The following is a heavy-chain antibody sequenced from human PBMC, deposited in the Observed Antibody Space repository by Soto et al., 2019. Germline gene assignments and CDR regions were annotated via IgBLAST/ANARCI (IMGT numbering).Heavy chain of an antibody. D-gene: IGHD4-17*01. Sequence: EVQLLESGGGLVQPGGSLRLSCAASGFTFSSYAMRWVRQAPGKGLEWVSAISGSAGSTYYTDSVKGRFTISRDNSKNTLYLQMNNMGAEDTAIYYCAKRSDGAQYFYYYGMDVWGQGTTVTVSS. V-gene: IGHV3-23*01. J-gene: IGHJ6*02. CDR2: ISGSAGST. CDR1: GFTFSSYA. CDR3: AKRSDGAQYFYYYGMDV.